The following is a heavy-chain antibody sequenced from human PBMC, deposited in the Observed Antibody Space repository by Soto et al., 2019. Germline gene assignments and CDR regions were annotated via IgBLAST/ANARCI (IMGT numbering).Heavy chain of an antibody. CDR1: GDTFSSYG. CDR2: IIPLFGTT. Sequence: QVHLVQSGAEVKKPGSSAKVSCKASGDTFSSYGFSWVRQAPGQGLEWMGGIIPLFGTTDYAQNFQARVTITADKSTITVYMELTSLRSEDTAVYYCARGGMVPGNGHNYLMDVWGQGTTVNVS. CDR3: ARGGMVPGNGHNYLMDV. J-gene: IGHJ6*02. V-gene: IGHV1-69*06. D-gene: IGHD2-8*01.